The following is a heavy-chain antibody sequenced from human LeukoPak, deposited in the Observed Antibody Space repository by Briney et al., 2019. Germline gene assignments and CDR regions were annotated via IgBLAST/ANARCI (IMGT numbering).Heavy chain of an antibody. J-gene: IGHJ4*02. D-gene: IGHD3-22*01. CDR3: AKLLLAAYDSSGYQFDY. CDR2: IYYSGST. V-gene: IGHV4-59*01. Sequence: SETLSLTCTVSGGSISSYYWSWIRQPPGKGLEWIGYIYYSGSTNYNPSLKSRVTISVDTSKNQFSLTLSSVTAAGTAVYYCAKLLLAAYDSSGYQFDYWGQGTLVTVSS. CDR1: GGSISSYY.